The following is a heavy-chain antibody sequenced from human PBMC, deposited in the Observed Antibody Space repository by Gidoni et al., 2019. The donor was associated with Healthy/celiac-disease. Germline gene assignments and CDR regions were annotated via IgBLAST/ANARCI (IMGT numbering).Heavy chain of an antibody. CDR1: GCSIGSGGYS. V-gene: IGHV4-30-2*01. CDR2: IYHSGST. CDR3: ARSPYPNWFDP. J-gene: IGHJ5*02. Sequence: QLQLQESGSGLVKPSQTLSLTCAVSGCSIGSGGYSWSWIRLPPGKGLEWIGYIYHSGSTYYNPSLKSRVTISVDRSKNQFSLKLSSVTAADTAVYYCARSPYPNWFDPWGQGTLVTVSS.